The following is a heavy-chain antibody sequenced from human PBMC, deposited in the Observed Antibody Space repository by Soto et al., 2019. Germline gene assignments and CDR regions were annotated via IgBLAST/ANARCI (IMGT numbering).Heavy chain of an antibody. D-gene: IGHD2-21*01. CDR2: IYYRGTT. J-gene: IGHJ4*02. CDR3: ARANCVRCPFDL. Sequence: QVQLQESGARLAKPSESLSLTCSVSGASLTRGVYYWNWIRQPPGRQLEWIGSIYYRGTTNYTPSLTGRVTISEDTSRNQVSVTVKSVTAADTAVYFCARANCVRCPFDLWGQGTLVTVSS. V-gene: IGHV4-61*08. CDR1: GASLTRGVYY.